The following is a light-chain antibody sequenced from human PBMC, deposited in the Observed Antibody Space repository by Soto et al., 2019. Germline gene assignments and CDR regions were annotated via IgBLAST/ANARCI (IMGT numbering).Light chain of an antibody. CDR1: QTISTY. V-gene: IGKV1-39*01. J-gene: IGKJ2*01. CDR2: DAS. Sequence: DIQMTQSPSSLSESVGDRVTITCRASQTISTYLNWYQQKPGKAPRLLIYDASSLLSGVPSRFSGSGSGTDFSLTIASLQPEDVSTYCCQQSDSTPYTFGQGNKVEI. CDR3: QQSDSTPYT.